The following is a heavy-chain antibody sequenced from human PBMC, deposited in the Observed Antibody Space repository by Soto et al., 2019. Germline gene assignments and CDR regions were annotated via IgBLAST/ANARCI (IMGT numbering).Heavy chain of an antibody. CDR1: SDSISSYY. Sequence: SETLSLTGTVSSDSISSYYWGWIGQPPGKRLEWIGYISYSGSTDYNPSLKSRVTISGDTSKNQFSLKVSSVTAADTAVYYCARGTSWQLPFDYWGQGTLVTVSS. CDR3: ARGTSWQLPFDY. CDR2: ISYSGST. V-gene: IGHV4-59*01. D-gene: IGHD6-13*01. J-gene: IGHJ4*02.